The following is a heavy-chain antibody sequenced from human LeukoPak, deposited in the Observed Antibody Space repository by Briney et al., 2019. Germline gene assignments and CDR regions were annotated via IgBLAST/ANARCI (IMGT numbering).Heavy chain of an antibody. CDR2: IRYDGSNK. J-gene: IGHJ4*02. Sequence: GGSLRLSCAASGFTFRSYGMHWVRQAPGKGLEWVAFIRYDGSNKYYADSVKGRFTISRDNSKNTLYLQMNSLRAEDTAVYYCARGDLYGDSADYWGQGTLVTVSS. CDR3: ARGDLYGDSADY. D-gene: IGHD4-17*01. V-gene: IGHV3-30*02. CDR1: GFTFRSYG.